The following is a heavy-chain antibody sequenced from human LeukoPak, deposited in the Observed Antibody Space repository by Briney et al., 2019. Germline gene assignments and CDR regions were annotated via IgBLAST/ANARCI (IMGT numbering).Heavy chain of an antibody. J-gene: IGHJ3*02. CDR2: IYYSGST. Sequence: SQTLSLTCTVSGGSISSGGYYWSWIRQHPGKGLEWIVYIYYSGSTYYNPSLKSRVTISVYTSKNQFSLKLSSVTGADTALYYWARLALRIVVVIPPAGYAFDIGAKGTMATVSS. D-gene: IGHD3-22*01. CDR1: GGSISSGGYY. V-gene: IGHV4-31*03. CDR3: ARLALRIVVVIPPAGYAFDI.